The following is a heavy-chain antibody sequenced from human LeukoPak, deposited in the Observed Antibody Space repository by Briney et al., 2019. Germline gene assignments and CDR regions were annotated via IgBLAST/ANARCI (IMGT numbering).Heavy chain of an antibody. J-gene: IGHJ3*02. V-gene: IGHV4-34*01. CDR2: INHSGST. Sequence: PSETLSLTCAVYGGSFSGYYWSWIRQPPGKELEWIGEINHSGSTNYNPSLKSRVTISVDTSKNQFSLKLSSVTAADTAVYYCARGRYYDFWSGYSFFVDAFDIWGQGTMVTVSS. CDR1: GGSFSGYY. D-gene: IGHD3-3*01. CDR3: ARGRYYDFWSGYSFFVDAFDI.